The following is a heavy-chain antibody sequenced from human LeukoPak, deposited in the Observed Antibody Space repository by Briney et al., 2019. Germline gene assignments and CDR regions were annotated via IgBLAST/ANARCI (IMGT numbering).Heavy chain of an antibody. CDR1: GGSISSGSYY. CDR3: ARTYYYDSSGYYGAFDI. D-gene: IGHD3-22*01. Sequence: SETLSLTCTVSGGSISSGSYYWSWIRQPAGKGLEWIGRIYTSGSTNYNPSLKSRVTISVDTSKNQFSLKLSSVTAADTAVYYCARTYYYDSSGYYGAFDIWGQGTMVTVSS. V-gene: IGHV4-61*02. CDR2: IYTSGST. J-gene: IGHJ3*02.